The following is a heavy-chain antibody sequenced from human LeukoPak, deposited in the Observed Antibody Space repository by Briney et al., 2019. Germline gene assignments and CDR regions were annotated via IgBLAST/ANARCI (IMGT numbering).Heavy chain of an antibody. CDR2: ILYDGSNT. D-gene: IGHD5-12*01. J-gene: IGHJ6*02. CDR3: ARDGNSGYAHYLYYGMDV. V-gene: IGHV3-30-3*01. Sequence: GRSLRLSCAASGFPFSIFAMHWVRQAPGKGLDWVAVILYDGSNTYYADSVKGRFTISRDNSKNTLYLQMNSLGAEDTALYYCARDGNSGYAHYLYYGMDVWGQGTTVTVSS. CDR1: GFPFSIFA.